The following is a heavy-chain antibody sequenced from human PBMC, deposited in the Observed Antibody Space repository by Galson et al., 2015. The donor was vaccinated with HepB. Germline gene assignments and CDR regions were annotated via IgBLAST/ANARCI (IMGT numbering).Heavy chain of an antibody. CDR1: GFTFSRSA. Sequence: SLRLSCAASGFTFSRSAMSWVRQAPGRGLKWVSSISVSGDSTNYADSVKGRFTISRDNSKNTLYLQMNSLRVDDTAIYYCAKGGVAIDYWGQGTLVTVSS. CDR2: ISVSGDST. J-gene: IGHJ4*02. D-gene: IGHD3-3*01. V-gene: IGHV3-23*01. CDR3: AKGGVAIDY.